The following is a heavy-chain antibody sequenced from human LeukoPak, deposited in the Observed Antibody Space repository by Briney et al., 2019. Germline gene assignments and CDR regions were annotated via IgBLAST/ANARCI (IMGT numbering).Heavy chain of an antibody. CDR3: AGSYSSSWYWRFDP. V-gene: IGHV4-59*01. J-gene: IGHJ5*02. CDR1: GGSISGYY. CDR2: IYYSGST. Sequence: SETLSLTCTVSGGSISGYYWSWIRQPPGKGLEWIGYIYYSGSTNYNPSLKSRVTISADTSKNQFSLKLSSVTAADTAVYYCAGSYSSSWYWRFDPWGQGTLATVSS. D-gene: IGHD6-13*01.